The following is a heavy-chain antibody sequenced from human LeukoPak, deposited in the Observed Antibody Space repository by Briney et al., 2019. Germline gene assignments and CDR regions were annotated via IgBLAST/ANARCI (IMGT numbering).Heavy chain of an antibody. D-gene: IGHD5-18*01. J-gene: IGHJ6*02. Sequence: GGSLRLSCAASGFTFTTYWMHWVRQAPGKGLVWVSHINSDGSITSYADSVKGRFTTSRDNAKNTLYLQMNSLRAEDTAVYYCARDAVDTANAVWGQGTTVTVSS. V-gene: IGHV3-74*01. CDR3: ARDAVDTANAV. CDR2: INSDGSIT. CDR1: GFTFTTYW.